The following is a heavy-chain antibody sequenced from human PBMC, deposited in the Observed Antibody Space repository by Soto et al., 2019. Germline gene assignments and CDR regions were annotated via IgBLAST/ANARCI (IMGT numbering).Heavy chain of an antibody. CDR2: ISGSGGST. CDR1: GFTFSSYA. V-gene: IGHV3-23*01. CDR3: AKDITGTGWYAQYFQH. D-gene: IGHD1-7*01. J-gene: IGHJ1*01. Sequence: GGSLRLSCAASGFTFSSYAMSWVRQAPGKGLEWVSAISGSGGSTYYADSVKGRFTISRDNSKNTLYLQMNSLRAEDTAVYYCAKDITGTGWYAQYFQHWGQGTLVTVSS.